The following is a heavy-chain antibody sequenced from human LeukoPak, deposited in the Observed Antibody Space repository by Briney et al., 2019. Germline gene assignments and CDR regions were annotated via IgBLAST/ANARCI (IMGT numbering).Heavy chain of an antibody. CDR2: IYYSGST. J-gene: IGHJ4*02. D-gene: IGHD3-16*02. CDR1: GGSISSSSYY. CDR3: ARGDLNMITFGGVIVLYFDY. Sequence: PSETLSLTCTVSGGSISSSSYYWGWIRQPPGKGLEWIGSIYYSGSTYYNPSLKSRVTISVDTSKNQFSLKLSSVTAADTAVYYCARGDLNMITFGGVIVLYFDYWGQGTLVTVSS. V-gene: IGHV4-39*01.